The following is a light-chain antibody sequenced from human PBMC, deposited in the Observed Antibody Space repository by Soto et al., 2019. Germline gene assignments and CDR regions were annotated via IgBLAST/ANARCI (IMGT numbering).Light chain of an antibody. CDR1: SSDVGGYNY. CDR2: DVS. Sequence: QSVLTQPASVSGSPGQSITISCTGTSSDVGGYNYVSWYQQHPGKAPKLMIYDVSNRPSGVSNRFSGSKSGNTASLTISGLQAEYEADYYCSSYTSSSTYVFGTGTKVTGL. CDR3: SSYTSSSTYV. V-gene: IGLV2-14*01. J-gene: IGLJ1*01.